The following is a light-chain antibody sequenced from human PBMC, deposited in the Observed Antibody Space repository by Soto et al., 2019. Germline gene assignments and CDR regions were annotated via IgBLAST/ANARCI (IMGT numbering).Light chain of an antibody. CDR3: QQRSNWPPT. J-gene: IGKJ1*01. CDR2: DAS. V-gene: IGKV3-11*01. CDR1: QSVSSY. Sequence: EIVLTQSPATLSLSPGERATLSCRASQSVSSYLAWYQQKPGQAPRLLIYDASNRATGIPARFSGGGSGTDFTLTISSLEPEDFAVYYCQQRSNWPPTF.